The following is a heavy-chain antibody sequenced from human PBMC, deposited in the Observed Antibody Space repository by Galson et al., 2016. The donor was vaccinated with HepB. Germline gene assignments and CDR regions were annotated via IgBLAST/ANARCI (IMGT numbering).Heavy chain of an antibody. V-gene: IGHV3-53*01. J-gene: IGHJ5*02. CDR2: IHSGGTT. D-gene: IGHD3-10*01. CDR3: ARDAACWCPTTCHSGWFDP. CDR1: GFTVSTNS. Sequence: SLRLSCATSGFTVSTNSMSWVRQAPGRGLEWVSLIHSGGTTTYAASVKGRCTISRENSKNTLYLHTNSLRDEDTAVYYCARDAACWCPTTCHSGWFDPWGQGTLVTVSS.